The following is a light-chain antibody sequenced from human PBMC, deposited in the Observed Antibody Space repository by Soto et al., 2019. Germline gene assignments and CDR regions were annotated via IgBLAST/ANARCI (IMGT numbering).Light chain of an antibody. CDR2: AAS. V-gene: IGKV1-27*01. CDR1: QCINNY. CDR3: QKYNSAPQT. Sequence: DIQMTQSPSSLSASVGDRVTITCRASQCINNYLAWYQHKPGKVPKLLIFAASTLQSGVPSRFSGSGSGTDFTLTISSLQPEDVATYYCQKYNSAPQTFGQGTKVDIK. J-gene: IGKJ1*01.